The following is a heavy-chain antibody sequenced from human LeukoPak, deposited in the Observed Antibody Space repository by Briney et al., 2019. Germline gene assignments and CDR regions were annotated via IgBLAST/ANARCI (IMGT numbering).Heavy chain of an antibody. CDR2: INPNSGGT. CDR1: GYTFTGYY. J-gene: IGHJ5*02. Sequence: ASVKVSCKASGYTFTGYYMHWVRQAPGQGLEWMGWINPNSGGTDYAQKFQGRVTMTGDTSISTAYMELSRLRSDDTAVYYCARDPVGAPSNWFDPRGQGTLVTVSS. D-gene: IGHD1-26*01. V-gene: IGHV1-2*02. CDR3: ARDPVGAPSNWFDP.